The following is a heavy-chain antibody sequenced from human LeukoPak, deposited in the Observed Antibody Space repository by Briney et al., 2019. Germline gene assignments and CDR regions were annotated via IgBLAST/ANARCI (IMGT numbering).Heavy chain of an antibody. CDR1: GDSVSINSAA. CDR2: TYYRSKWYN. D-gene: IGHD2-2*01. CDR3: ARGIVVVPAVPEGMDV. Sequence: SPTLSLTCAISGDSVSINSAAWNWNRQSPSRGLEWLGRTYYRSKWYNDYAVSVKSRITINPDTSKNQFSLQLNSVTPEDTAVYYCARGIVVVPAVPEGMDVWGQGTTVTVSS. J-gene: IGHJ6*02. V-gene: IGHV6-1*01.